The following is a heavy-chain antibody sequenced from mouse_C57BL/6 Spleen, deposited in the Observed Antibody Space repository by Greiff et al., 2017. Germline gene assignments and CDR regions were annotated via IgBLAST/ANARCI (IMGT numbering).Heavy chain of an antibody. CDR1: GYSITSGYY. CDR2: ISYDGSN. V-gene: IGHV3-6*01. CDR3: ARVYDYGEYYLGD. D-gene: IGHD2-4*01. Sequence: EVQLQQSGPGLVKLSQSLSLTCSVTGYSITSGYYWNWIRQFPGNKLEWMGYISYDGSNNYNTSLKNRISITRDTSKYQFFLKLNSVTTEDTATFYCARVYDYGEYYLGDWGQGTTLTVSS. J-gene: IGHJ2*01.